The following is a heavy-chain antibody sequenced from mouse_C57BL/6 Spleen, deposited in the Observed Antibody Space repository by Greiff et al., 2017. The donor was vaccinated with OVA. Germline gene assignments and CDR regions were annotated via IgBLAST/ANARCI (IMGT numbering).Heavy chain of an antibody. V-gene: IGHV3-6*01. CDR2: ISYDGSN. J-gene: IGHJ2*01. D-gene: IGHD2-4*01. Sequence: VQLQQPGPGLVKPSQSLSLTCSVTGYSITSGYYWNWIRQFPGNKLEWMGYISYDGSNNYNPSLKNRISITRDTSKNQFFLKLNSVTTEDTATYYCARHYDYHFDYWGQGTTLTVSS. CDR3: ARHYDYHFDY. CDR1: GYSITSGYY.